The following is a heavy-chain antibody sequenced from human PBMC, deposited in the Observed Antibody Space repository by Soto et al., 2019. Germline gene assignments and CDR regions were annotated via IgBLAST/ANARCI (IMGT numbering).Heavy chain of an antibody. CDR3: ARDWDSSGLFDP. CDR1: GASITTYY. CDR2: ISYSGST. J-gene: IGHJ5*02. V-gene: IGHV4-59*01. Sequence: LSLTCSVSGASITTYYWSWIRQPPGKGLEWIGSISYSGSTKYNPSLESRVMISLDTSKNQFSLRLTSVTAADTALYYCARDWDSSGLFDPWGQGALVTVSS. D-gene: IGHD3-10*01.